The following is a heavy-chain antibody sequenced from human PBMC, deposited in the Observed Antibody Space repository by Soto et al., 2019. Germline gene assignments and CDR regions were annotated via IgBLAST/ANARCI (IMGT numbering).Heavy chain of an antibody. Sequence: QVQLVQSGAEVKKPGSSVKVSCKASGGTFSSYAISWVRQAPGQGLEWMGGIIPIFGTADYAQKFQGRVTITADESTSTAYMGLSSLRSEDTAVDYCASHSGRSPEGRYYYGMDVWGQGTTVTVSS. V-gene: IGHV1-69*12. D-gene: IGHD1-26*01. J-gene: IGHJ6*02. CDR1: GGTFSSYA. CDR3: ASHSGRSPEGRYYYGMDV. CDR2: IIPIFGTA.